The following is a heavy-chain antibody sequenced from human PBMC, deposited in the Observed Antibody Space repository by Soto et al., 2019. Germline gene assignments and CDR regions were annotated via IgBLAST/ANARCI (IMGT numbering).Heavy chain of an antibody. CDR2: IYPGDSDT. J-gene: IGHJ4*02. D-gene: IGHD3-3*01. CDR3: ARQNYDFWSGYSGY. Sequence: GESLKISCKGSGYSFTSYWIGWGLQIPGKGLEWMGIIYPGDSDTRYSPSFQGQVTISADKSISTAYLQWSSLKASDTAMYYCARQNYDFWSGYSGYWGQGTLVTVSS. CDR1: GYSFTSYW. V-gene: IGHV5-51*01.